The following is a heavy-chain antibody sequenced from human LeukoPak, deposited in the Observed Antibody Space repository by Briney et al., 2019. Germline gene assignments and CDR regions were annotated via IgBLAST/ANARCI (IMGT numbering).Heavy chain of an antibody. Sequence: SETLSLTCTVSGGSISSGSYYWSWIRQPAGKGLEWIGRIYTSGSTNYNPSLKSRVTISVDTSKNQFSLKLSSVTPADTAVHYCARLLWFGETDAFDIWGQGTMVTVSS. D-gene: IGHD3-10*01. CDR2: IYTSGST. V-gene: IGHV4-61*02. CDR3: ARLLWFGETDAFDI. CDR1: GGSISSGSYY. J-gene: IGHJ3*02.